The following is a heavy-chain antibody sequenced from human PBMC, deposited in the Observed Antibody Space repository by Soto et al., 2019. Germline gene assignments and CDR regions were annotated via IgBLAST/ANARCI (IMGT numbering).Heavy chain of an antibody. Sequence: SETLSLTCTVSGGSISSYYWSWIRQPPGKGLEWIGYIYYSGSTNYNPSLKSRVTISVDTSKNQFSLKLSSVTAADTAVYYCARLRHKRWEPHFFLDYWGQGTLVTVSS. CDR2: IYYSGST. J-gene: IGHJ4*02. V-gene: IGHV4-59*01. D-gene: IGHD1-26*01. CDR1: GGSISSYY. CDR3: ARLRHKRWEPHFFLDY.